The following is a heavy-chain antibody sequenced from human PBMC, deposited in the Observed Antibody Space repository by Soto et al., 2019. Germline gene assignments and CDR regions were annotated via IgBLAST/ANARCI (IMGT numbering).Heavy chain of an antibody. D-gene: IGHD3-22*01. Sequence: EVQLVESGGGPVRPGGSLKLSCAASGFNFITYSLSWVRQAPGKGLEWVASISSSAVYIDYADSVKGRFCISRDNANNALYLQMNSLRAEDTATYYCVRDGLDYYDTARLYFDKWGQGTLVTVSS. V-gene: IGHV3-21*01. CDR2: ISSSAVYI. CDR3: VRDGLDYYDTARLYFDK. CDR1: GFNFITYS. J-gene: IGHJ4*02.